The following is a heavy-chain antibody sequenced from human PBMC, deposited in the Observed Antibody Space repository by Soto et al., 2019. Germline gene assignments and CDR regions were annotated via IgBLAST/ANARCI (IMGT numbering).Heavy chain of an antibody. CDR2: ILSNYNT. CDR1: GFRFRDYT. CDR3: ARRVNGYFDY. D-gene: IGHD2-8*01. V-gene: IGHV3-23*05. J-gene: IGHJ4*02. Sequence: GGSLXLSCAASGFRFRDYTMSWVRQAPGKVLESISVILSNYNTYYTDSVRGRFTISRDSSKNMLYLEMNSLRAEDTAVYYCARRVNGYFDYWGQGALVTVSS.